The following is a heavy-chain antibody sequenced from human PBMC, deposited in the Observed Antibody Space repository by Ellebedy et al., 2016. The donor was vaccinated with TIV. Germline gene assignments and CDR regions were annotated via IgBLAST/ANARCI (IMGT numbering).Heavy chain of an antibody. CDR3: NTVAF. D-gene: IGHD4-23*01. CDR2: IKQDGSET. V-gene: IGHV3-7*01. Sequence: GGSLRLXCAASGLTFRNYWMGWVRQAPGKGLEWVANIKQDGSETYYADSVKGRFTISRDNAKNSLYLQMTGLRTEDTAVYYCNTVAFWGQGTLVTVSS. CDR1: GLTFRNYW. J-gene: IGHJ4*02.